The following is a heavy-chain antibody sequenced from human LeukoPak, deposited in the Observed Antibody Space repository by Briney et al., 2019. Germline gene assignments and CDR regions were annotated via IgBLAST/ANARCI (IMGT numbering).Heavy chain of an antibody. CDR1: GFTFSSYG. D-gene: IGHD3-22*01. CDR3: AKDPYYYDSSDYLRDVRGYFDL. J-gene: IGHJ2*01. V-gene: IGHV3-33*06. CDR2: LWFDGSNT. Sequence: GGSLRLSCAASGFTFSSYGMHWVRQAPGKGLEWVAVLWFDGSNTYYADSVKGRFTISRDNSKNTLYPQMNSLRAEDTAVYYCAKDPYYYDSSDYLRDVRGYFDLWGRGTLVTVSS.